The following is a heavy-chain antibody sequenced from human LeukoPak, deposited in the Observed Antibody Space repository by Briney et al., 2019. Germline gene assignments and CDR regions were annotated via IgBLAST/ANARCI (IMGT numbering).Heavy chain of an antibody. CDR3: ARDPANYCSGGSCYSLDY. V-gene: IGHV3-21*01. J-gene: IGHJ4*02. D-gene: IGHD2-15*01. Sequence: GGSLRLSCAASGFTFSSYSMNWVRQAPGKGLEWVSSISSSSSYIYYADSVKGRFTISRDNAKNSLYLQMNSLRADDTAVYYCARDPANYCSGGSCYSLDYWGQGTLVTVSS. CDR1: GFTFSSYS. CDR2: ISSSSSYI.